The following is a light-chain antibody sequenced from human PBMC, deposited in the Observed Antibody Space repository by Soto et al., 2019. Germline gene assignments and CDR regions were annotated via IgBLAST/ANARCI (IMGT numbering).Light chain of an antibody. CDR3: QHYGRAPWT. V-gene: IGKV3D-20*01. CDR1: QTVGSTY. J-gene: IGKJ1*01. Sequence: IVLTQSPATLSLSPGERATLSCGASQTVGSTYLAWYHQKPGLAPRLLIYDTSNRATGIPDRFSGSGSGTDFTLTISRLEPEDFAVYSCQHYGRAPWTFGQGAKVEIK. CDR2: DTS.